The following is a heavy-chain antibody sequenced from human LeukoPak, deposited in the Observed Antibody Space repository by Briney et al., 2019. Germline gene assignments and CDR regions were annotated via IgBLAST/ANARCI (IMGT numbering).Heavy chain of an antibody. CDR3: AKDLTYCGGDCRDY. D-gene: IGHD2-21*02. Sequence: GRSLRLSCAASGFTFSSYGMHWVRQAPSKGLEWVAVISYDGSNKYYADSVKGRFTISRDNSKNTLYLQMNSLRAEDTAVYYCAKDLTYCGGDCRDYWGQGTLVTVSS. CDR1: GFTFSSYG. CDR2: ISYDGSNK. J-gene: IGHJ4*02. V-gene: IGHV3-30*18.